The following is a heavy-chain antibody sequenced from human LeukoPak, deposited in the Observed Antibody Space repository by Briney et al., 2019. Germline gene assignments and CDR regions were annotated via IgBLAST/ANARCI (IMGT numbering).Heavy chain of an antibody. CDR3: AKMPVSYSSGWSNFDY. V-gene: IGHV3-23*01. J-gene: IGHJ4*02. D-gene: IGHD6-19*01. Sequence: PGGSLRLSCAASGFTFSSYAMSWVRQTPGTGLEWVSGIGGNGGSTYYADSVKGRFTIYGDNSKNTLFLQMNSLRAEDTAVYYCAKMPVSYSSGWSNFDYWGQGTLVTVSS. CDR1: GFTFSSYA. CDR2: IGGNGGST.